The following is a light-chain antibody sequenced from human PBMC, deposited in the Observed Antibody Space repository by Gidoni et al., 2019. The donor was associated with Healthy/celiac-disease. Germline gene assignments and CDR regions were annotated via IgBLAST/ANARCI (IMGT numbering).Light chain of an antibody. CDR3: QQRSNWPPEGLT. Sequence: EIVLTQSPATLSLSPGERATLSCRACQSVSSYLAWYQQKPGQAPRLLIYDASNRATGIPARFSGSGSGTDFTLTISSLEPEDFAVYYCQQRSNWPPEGLTFGGGTKVEIK. V-gene: IGKV3-11*01. J-gene: IGKJ4*01. CDR1: QSVSSY. CDR2: DAS.